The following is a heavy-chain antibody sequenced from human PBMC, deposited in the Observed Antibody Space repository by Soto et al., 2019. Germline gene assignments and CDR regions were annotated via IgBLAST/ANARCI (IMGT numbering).Heavy chain of an antibody. J-gene: IGHJ5*02. D-gene: IGHD2-2*01. CDR3: ARGLRYCSSTNCPNCFDP. CDR2: IYWDDDK. Sequence: SGPTLVNPPQTLTLTCTFSGFSLSMSGVGVGWIRQPPGKALEWLALIYWDDDKRYSPSLKSRLTITKDTSKNQVVLTMTNMDPVDTATYYCARGLRYCSSTNCPNCFDPWGQGTLVTVSS. CDR1: GFSLSMSGVG. V-gene: IGHV2-5*02.